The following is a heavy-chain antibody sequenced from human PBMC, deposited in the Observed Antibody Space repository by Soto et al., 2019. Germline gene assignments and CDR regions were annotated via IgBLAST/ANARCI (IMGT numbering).Heavy chain of an antibody. CDR3: AKDRGEMATNVAYYFDY. V-gene: IGHV3-30*18. CDR2: ISYDGSNK. Sequence: QVQLVESGGGVVQPGRSLRLSCAASGFTFSSYGMHWVRQAPGKGLERVAVISYDGSNKYYADSVKGRFTISRDSSKNTLYLQMNSLRAEDTAVYYCAKDRGEMATNVAYYFDYWGQGTLVTVSS. J-gene: IGHJ4*02. D-gene: IGHD3-16*01. CDR1: GFTFSSYG.